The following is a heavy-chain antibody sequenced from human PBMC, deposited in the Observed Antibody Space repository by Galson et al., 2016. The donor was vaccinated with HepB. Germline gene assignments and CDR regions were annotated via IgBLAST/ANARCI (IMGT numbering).Heavy chain of an antibody. CDR1: GFTFRNYV. J-gene: IGHJ4*02. CDR3: ATGSGYCTNDNCYVHFES. CDR2: ITGSGGNT. V-gene: IGHV3-23*01. Sequence: SLRLSCAVSGFTFRNYVMTWVRQAPGTGLDWVSAITGSGGNTFYEASAKGRFTISRDNSQKMLYLQMNSLRGEDTAVYYCATGSGYCTNDNCYVHFESWGQGTLVTVSS. D-gene: IGHD2-8*01.